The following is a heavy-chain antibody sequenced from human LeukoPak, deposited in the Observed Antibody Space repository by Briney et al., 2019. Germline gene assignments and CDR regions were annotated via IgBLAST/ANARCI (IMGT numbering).Heavy chain of an antibody. J-gene: IGHJ2*01. Sequence: SETLSLTCTVSGASLSSSVYYWGWIRQPPGKGLEWIGSISDSGSTYYNTSLTSRLTTSVDTSKSQFSLKLSSVTAADTALYYCARHFIAASGSNWYLDLWGRGTRVTV. CDR2: ISDSGST. D-gene: IGHD6-13*01. V-gene: IGHV4-39*01. CDR1: GASLSSSVYY. CDR3: ARHFIAASGSNWYLDL.